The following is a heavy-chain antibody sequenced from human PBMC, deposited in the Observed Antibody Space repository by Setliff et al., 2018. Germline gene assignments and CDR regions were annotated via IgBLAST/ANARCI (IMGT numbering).Heavy chain of an antibody. V-gene: IGHV1-69*13. CDR1: GGTFSSSA. J-gene: IGHJ3*02. CDR3: ARGFDVGAPRTDSFDI. CDR2: IIPLFGTT. Sequence: SVKVSCKTSGGTFSSSAFSWVRQAPAQGLEWIGRIIPLFGTTNFAQNLQDRVTITADQSTETVYMEVRSLRFEDTGVYYCARGFDVGAPRTDSFDIWGQGTAGTVS. D-gene: IGHD1-26*01.